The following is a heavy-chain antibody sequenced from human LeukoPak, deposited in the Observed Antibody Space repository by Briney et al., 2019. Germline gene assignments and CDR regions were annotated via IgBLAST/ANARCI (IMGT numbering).Heavy chain of an antibody. CDR2: IYYSGST. D-gene: IGHD3-22*01. Sequence: SETLSLTCTVSGGSISSYYWSWIRQPPGKGLEWIGYIYYSGSTNYNPSLKSRVTISGDTPKNQFSLKLSSVTAADTAVYYCARWSYYDSPGGTFDYWGQGTLVTVSS. V-gene: IGHV4-59*01. J-gene: IGHJ4*02. CDR3: ARWSYYDSPGGTFDY. CDR1: GGSISSYY.